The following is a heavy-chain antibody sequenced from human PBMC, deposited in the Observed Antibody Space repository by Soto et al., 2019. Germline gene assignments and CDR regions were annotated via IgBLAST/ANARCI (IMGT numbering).Heavy chain of an antibody. CDR3: ARIGVVGSRSIDC. Sequence: DVQLVQSGGGLVQTGGSLTLSCAASGFIFSNYEMNCVRQVPGKGLEWISYISSYGSTKFYPDSVRGRFTISRDNAKNSLFLQMNSLSAEDTAVYFCARIGVVGSRSIDCWCQGTLVTVSS. D-gene: IGHD2-21*01. J-gene: IGHJ4*02. CDR1: GFIFSNYE. CDR2: ISSYGSTK. V-gene: IGHV3-48*03.